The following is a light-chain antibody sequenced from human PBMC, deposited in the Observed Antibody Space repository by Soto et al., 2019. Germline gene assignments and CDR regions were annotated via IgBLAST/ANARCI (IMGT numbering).Light chain of an antibody. V-gene: IGLV2-14*01. CDR3: TSYTGGSTLYV. CDR2: EVS. CDR1: SSDVGGYNY. Sequence: QSALTQPASVSGSPGQSITISCTGTSSDVGGYNYVSWYHQHPGKAHKLMIYEVSNRPSRVSNRFSGSKSGNTVSLTISGLQAEDDADYYCTSYTGGSTLYVFGTGTKVTVL. J-gene: IGLJ1*01.